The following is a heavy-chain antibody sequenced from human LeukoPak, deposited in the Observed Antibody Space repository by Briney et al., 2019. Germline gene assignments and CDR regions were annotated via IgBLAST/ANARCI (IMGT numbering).Heavy chain of an antibody. V-gene: IGHV4-59*12. CDR3: ARMRRLTIFGVVTRLGFYAFDI. Sequence: SETLSLTCTVSGGSISSYYWSWIRQPPGKGLEWIGYIYYSGSTNYNPSLKSRVTISVDTSKNQFSLKLSSVTAADTAVYYCARMRRLTIFGVVTRLGFYAFDIWGQGTMVTVSS. CDR2: IYYSGST. J-gene: IGHJ3*02. CDR1: GGSISSYY. D-gene: IGHD3-3*01.